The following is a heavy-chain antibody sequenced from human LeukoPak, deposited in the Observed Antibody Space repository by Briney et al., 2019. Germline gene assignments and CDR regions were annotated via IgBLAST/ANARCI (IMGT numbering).Heavy chain of an antibody. CDR3: SRDKIVGATNFDY. J-gene: IGHJ4*02. CDR2: IKQDGSEK. Sequence: GGSLRLSCAASGFTFSSYWMSWVRQAPGKGLEWVANIKQDGSEKYYVDSVKGRFTISRDNAKNSLYLQMNSLRAEDTAVYYCSRDKIVGATNFDYWGQGTLVTVSS. V-gene: IGHV3-7*03. CDR1: GFTFSSYW. D-gene: IGHD1-26*01.